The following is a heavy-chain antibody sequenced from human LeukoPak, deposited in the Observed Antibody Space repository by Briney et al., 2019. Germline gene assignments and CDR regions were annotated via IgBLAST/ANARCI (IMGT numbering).Heavy chain of an antibody. Sequence: PGGSLRLSCAASGFTFSSYAMHWVRQAPGKGLEWVAVMSHDGSNKYYGDSVKGRFTISRDNSKSTLHLQMNSLRAEDTAVYYCAKLDSSGWSRPFDYWGQGALVTVSS. D-gene: IGHD6-13*01. CDR2: MSHDGSNK. V-gene: IGHV3-30*18. J-gene: IGHJ4*02. CDR1: GFTFSSYA. CDR3: AKLDSSGWSRPFDY.